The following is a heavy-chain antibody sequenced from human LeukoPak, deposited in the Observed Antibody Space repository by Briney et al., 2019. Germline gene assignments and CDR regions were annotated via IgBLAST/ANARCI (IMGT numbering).Heavy chain of an antibody. CDR3: ARYNRIAAAGIDY. CDR1: GGSISSYY. V-gene: IGHV4-59*12. Sequence: PSETLSLTCTVSGGSISSYYWSWIRQPPGKGLEWIGYIYYSGSTNYNPSLKSRVTISVDTSKNQFSLKLSSVTAADTAVYYCARYNRIAAAGIDYWGQGTLVTVSS. D-gene: IGHD6-13*01. J-gene: IGHJ4*02. CDR2: IYYSGST.